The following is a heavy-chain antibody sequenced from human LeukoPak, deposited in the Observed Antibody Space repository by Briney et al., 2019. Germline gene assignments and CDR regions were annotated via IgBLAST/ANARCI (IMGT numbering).Heavy chain of an antibody. CDR2: IKQDGSEK. D-gene: IGHD6-13*01. V-gene: IGHV3-7*01. CDR1: GFTFSSYW. Sequence: GGSLRLSCAASGFTFSSYWMSWVRQAPGKGLEWVANIKQDGSEKYYVDSVKGRFTISRDNAKNSLYLQMNSLRAEDTAVHYCARGEAAAGNWFDPWGQGTLVTVSS. J-gene: IGHJ5*02. CDR3: ARGEAAAGNWFDP.